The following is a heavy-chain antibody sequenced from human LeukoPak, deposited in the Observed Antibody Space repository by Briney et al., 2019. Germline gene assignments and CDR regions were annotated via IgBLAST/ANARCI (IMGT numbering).Heavy chain of an antibody. CDR2: IYYSGST. J-gene: IGHJ4*02. CDR3: ARDNMVRGVIVGTN. V-gene: IGHV4-59*01. CDR1: GGSISSYY. Sequence: SETLSLTCTVSGGSISSYYWSWIRQPPGKGLEWIGNIYYSGSTNYNPSLKSRVTISVDTSKNQFSLKLSSVTAADTAVYYCARDNMVRGVIVGTNWGQGTLVTVSS. D-gene: IGHD3-10*01.